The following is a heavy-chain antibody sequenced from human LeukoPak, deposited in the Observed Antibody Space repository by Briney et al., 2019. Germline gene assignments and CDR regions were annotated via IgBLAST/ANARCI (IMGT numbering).Heavy chain of an antibody. CDR2: IKQDGSEK. D-gene: IGHD2-15*01. CDR3: ARGGRLYPFDAFDI. J-gene: IGHJ3*02. CDR1: GFTFSSYG. V-gene: IGHV3-7*01. Sequence: GGSLRLSCAASGFTFSSYGMHWVRQAPGKGLEWVANIKQDGSEKYYVDSVKGRFTISRDNAKNSLYLQMNSLRAEDTAVYYCARGGRLYPFDAFDIWGQGTMVTVSS.